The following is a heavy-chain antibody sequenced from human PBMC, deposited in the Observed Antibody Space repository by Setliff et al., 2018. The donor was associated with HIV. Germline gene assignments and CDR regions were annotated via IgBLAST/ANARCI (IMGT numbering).Heavy chain of an antibody. D-gene: IGHD6-6*01. V-gene: IGHV4-39*01. CDR3: ARRGLEYGTSGDFDY. CDR2: IYYSGST. CDR1: GGSISSGGYY. Sequence: SETLSLTCTVSGGSISSGGYYWGWIRQPPGKGLEWIGSIYYSGSTYYNPSLKSRVTISVDTSNNQFSLNVSSVTAADTAVFYCARRGLEYGTSGDFDYWGQGTLVTVSS. J-gene: IGHJ4*02.